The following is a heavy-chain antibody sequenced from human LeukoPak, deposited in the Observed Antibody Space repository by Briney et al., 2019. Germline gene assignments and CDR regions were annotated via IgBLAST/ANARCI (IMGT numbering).Heavy chain of an antibody. CDR3: ATKRLTGYPAKYFHL. V-gene: IGHV4-38-2*01. CDR2: IYHSGGT. D-gene: IGHD3-9*01. CDR1: GYSISSGSY. Sequence: SETLTLTCDVSGYSISSGSYWGWVRQPPGKGLEWVGSIYHSGGTYYNPSLKSRVTISLDTSKNQFSLKLNSVTAADTAVYYWATKRLTGYPAKYFHLWGRGTLVTVSS. J-gene: IGHJ2*01.